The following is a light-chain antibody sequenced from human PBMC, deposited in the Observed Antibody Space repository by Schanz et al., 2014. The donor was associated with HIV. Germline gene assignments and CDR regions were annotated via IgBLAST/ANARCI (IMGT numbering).Light chain of an antibody. Sequence: QSVLTQTPSASGTPGQRVTVSSSGSSSNIENSYVQWHQLFPGTAPRLLFYRSNQRPSGVPDRFSGSKSGTSASLAISGLQSEDEADYYCAAWDDSLNGWVFGGGTKVTVL. CDR3: AAWDDSLNGWV. J-gene: IGLJ3*02. CDR1: SSNIENSY. CDR2: RSN. V-gene: IGLV1-44*01.